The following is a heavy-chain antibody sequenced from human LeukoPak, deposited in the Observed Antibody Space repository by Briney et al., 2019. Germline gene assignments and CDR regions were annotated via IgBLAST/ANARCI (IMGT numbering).Heavy chain of an antibody. CDR1: GYTFTGYY. D-gene: IGHD2-21*02. CDR2: INPNSGGT. V-gene: IGHV1-2*02. J-gene: IGHJ5*02. Sequence: ASVKVSCKASGYTFTGYYMHWVRQAPGQGLEWMGWINPNSGGTNYAQKFQGRVTMTRDTSISTAYMELSRLRSDDTAVYYCARGFCGGDCYLPYNWFDPWGQGTLVTVSS. CDR3: ARGFCGGDCYLPYNWFDP.